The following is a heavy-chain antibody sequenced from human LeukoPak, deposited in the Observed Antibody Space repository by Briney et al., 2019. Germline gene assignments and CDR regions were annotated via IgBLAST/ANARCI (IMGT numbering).Heavy chain of an antibody. J-gene: IGHJ4*02. V-gene: IGHV3-30*18. Sequence: GRSLRLSCAASGFSFSNHGMHWVRQAPGKGLEWVAFISYDGSNKYYADSVKGRFTISRDNSKNTLYLQVNSLRTEDTAIYSWAKDPPAARAYTFALDYWGEGTLVTVSS. CDR2: ISYDGSNK. CDR3: AKDPPAARAYTFALDY. D-gene: IGHD5-18*01. CDR1: GFSFSNHG.